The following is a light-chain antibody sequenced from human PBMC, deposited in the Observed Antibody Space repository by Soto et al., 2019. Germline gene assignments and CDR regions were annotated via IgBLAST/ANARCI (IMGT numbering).Light chain of an antibody. J-gene: IGKJ1*01. CDR1: QSLGNN. CDR3: LQYNKWPRT. V-gene: IGKV3-15*01. Sequence: EIVMTQSPATLTLSPGERATLSCRANQSLGNNIAWYQQKPGQAPRLLIYGASTGATGLPARFSGIGSGTEFTLSISSLQSEDFAVYYCLQYNKWPRTFGQGTKVDIK. CDR2: GAS.